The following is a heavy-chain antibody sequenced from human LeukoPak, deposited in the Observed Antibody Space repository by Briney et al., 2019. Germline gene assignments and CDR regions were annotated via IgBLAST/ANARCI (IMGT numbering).Heavy chain of an antibody. Sequence: ASETLSLTCSGYTGSLNGYYWRWIRQPPGKGLEWIGETNHGGSNNYNTSLKSVATISVNTSKDQFSLELSSVTAADTAMYYCARQKTAKLWFGELYPYFDYWGQGTLVTVSS. CDR3: ARQKTAKLWFGELYPYFDY. V-gene: IGHV4-34*01. D-gene: IGHD3-10*01. CDR2: TNHGGSN. CDR1: TGSLNGYY. J-gene: IGHJ4*02.